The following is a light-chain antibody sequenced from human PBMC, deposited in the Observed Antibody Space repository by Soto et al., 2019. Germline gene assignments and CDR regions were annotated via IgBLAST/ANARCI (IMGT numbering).Light chain of an antibody. CDR1: QGIANF. CDR2: GAS. CDR3: QQLNSFPIP. Sequence: IQLTQSPSSLSASVGDRVTISCRASQGIANFLAWYQQKPGKAPKLLIYGASTLHSGVPSRFGGSGSGTDFTLTISSLQPEDFATYYCQQLNSFPIPFGPGTKVDIK. J-gene: IGKJ3*01. V-gene: IGKV1-9*01.